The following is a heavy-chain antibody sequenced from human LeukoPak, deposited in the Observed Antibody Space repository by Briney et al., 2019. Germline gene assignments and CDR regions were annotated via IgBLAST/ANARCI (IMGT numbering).Heavy chain of an antibody. CDR2: IYYSGGT. V-gene: IGHV4-59*12. D-gene: IGHD2-21*02. CDR1: GASIGSAY. Sequence: PSETLSLACTVSGASIGSAYWSSVRQPPGKGLEWIGYIYYSGGTKYNPSLKSRVTISVDTSKNQFSLKLNSVTAADTAVYYCARGGSGNCRGACLLNWFDPWGQGTLVTVSS. J-gene: IGHJ5*02. CDR3: ARGGSGNCRGACLLNWFDP.